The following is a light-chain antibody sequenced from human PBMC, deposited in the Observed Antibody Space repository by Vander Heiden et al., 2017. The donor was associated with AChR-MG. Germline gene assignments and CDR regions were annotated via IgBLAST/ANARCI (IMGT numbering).Light chain of an antibody. CDR1: QSISSY. V-gene: IGKV1-39*01. J-gene: IGKJ1*01. CDR3: QQSYSTPWT. Sequence: DIQMTQSPSSLSASVGDRVTITCRASQSISSYLNWYQQKPGKAPKLLIYAASSLQSGVPSRFSGSGSGTDFTLTISSLQPEDFATYYCQQSYSTPWTCAQETKVEI. CDR2: AAS.